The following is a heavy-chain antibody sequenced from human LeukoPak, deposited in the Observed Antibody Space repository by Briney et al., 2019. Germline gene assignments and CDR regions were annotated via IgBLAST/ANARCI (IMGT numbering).Heavy chain of an antibody. D-gene: IGHD5-18*01. CDR3: ARGETDVDTAMVISPGCIDY. CDR2: INPNSGGT. Sequence: ASVKVSCKASGYTFTGYYMHWVRQAPGQGLEWMGWINPNSGGTNYAQKFQGRVTMTRDTSISTAYMELSRLRSDDTAVYYCARGETDVDTAMVISPGCIDYWGQGTLVTVSS. V-gene: IGHV1-2*02. J-gene: IGHJ4*02. CDR1: GYTFTGYY.